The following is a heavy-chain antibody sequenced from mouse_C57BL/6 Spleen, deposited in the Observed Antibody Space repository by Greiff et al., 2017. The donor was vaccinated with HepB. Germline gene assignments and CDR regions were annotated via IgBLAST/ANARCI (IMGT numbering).Heavy chain of an antibody. CDR2: IDPSDSYT. J-gene: IGHJ1*03. D-gene: IGHD3-1*01. CDR1: GYTFTSYW. V-gene: IGHV1-69*01. Sequence: QVQLQQPGAELVMPGASVKLSCKASGYTFTSYWMHWVKQRPGQGLEWIGEIDPSDSYTNYNQKFRGKSTLTVDKSSSTAYMQLSRLTSEDSAVYYCAIGAKDWYFDVWGTGTTVTVSS. CDR3: AIGAKDWYFDV.